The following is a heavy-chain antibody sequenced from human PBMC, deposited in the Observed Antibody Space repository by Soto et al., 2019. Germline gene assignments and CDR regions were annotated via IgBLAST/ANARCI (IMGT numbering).Heavy chain of an antibody. V-gene: IGHV3-66*01. Sequence: SLRLSCAASGFTVSSNYMSWVRQAPGKGLEWVSVIYSGGSTYYADSVKGRFTISRDNSKNTLYLQMNSLRAEDTAVYYCARMSDFWSGYPTYFDYWGQGTLVTVSS. J-gene: IGHJ4*02. CDR2: IYSGGST. CDR3: ARMSDFWSGYPTYFDY. D-gene: IGHD3-3*01. CDR1: GFTVSSNY.